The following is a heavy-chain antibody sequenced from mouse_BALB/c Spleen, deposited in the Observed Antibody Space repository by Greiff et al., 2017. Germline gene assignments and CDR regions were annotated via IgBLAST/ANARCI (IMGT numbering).Heavy chain of an antibody. CDR3: ARGDY. CDR1: GFTFSSYG. CDR2: INSNGGST. J-gene: IGHJ4*01. V-gene: IGHV5-6-3*01. Sequence: EVQRVESGGGLVQPGGSLKLSCAASGFTFSSYGMSWVRQTPDKRLELVATINSNGGSTYYPDSVKGRFTISRDNAKNTLYLQMSSLKSEDTAMYYCARGDYWGQGTSVTVSS.